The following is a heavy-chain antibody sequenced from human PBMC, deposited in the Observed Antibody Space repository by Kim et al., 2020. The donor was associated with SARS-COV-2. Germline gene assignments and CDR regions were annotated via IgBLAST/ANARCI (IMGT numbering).Heavy chain of an antibody. D-gene: IGHD3-3*01. CDR1: GGSISSSSYY. Sequence: SETLSLTCTVSGGSISSSSYYWGWIRQPPGKGLEWIGSIYYSGSTYYNPSLKSRVTISVDTSKNQFSLKLSSVTAADTAVYYCAPTYYDFWSGYSGGWFDPWGQGTLVTVSS. J-gene: IGHJ5*02. CDR3: APTYYDFWSGYSGGWFDP. CDR2: IYYSGST. V-gene: IGHV4-39*01.